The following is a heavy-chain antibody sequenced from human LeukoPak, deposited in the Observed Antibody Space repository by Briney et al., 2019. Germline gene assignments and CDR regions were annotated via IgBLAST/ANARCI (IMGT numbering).Heavy chain of an antibody. CDR2: IRYDGSNK. CDR1: GFTFSSYG. V-gene: IGHV3-30*02. CDR3: AKEVVTAPYYYYYMDV. D-gene: IGHD4-23*01. J-gene: IGHJ6*03. Sequence: GGSLRLSXAASGFTFSSYGMHWVRQAPGKGLEWVAFIRYDGSNKYYADSVKGRFTISRDNSKNTLYLQMNSLRAEDTAVYYCAKEVVTAPYYYYYMDVWGKGTTVTVSS.